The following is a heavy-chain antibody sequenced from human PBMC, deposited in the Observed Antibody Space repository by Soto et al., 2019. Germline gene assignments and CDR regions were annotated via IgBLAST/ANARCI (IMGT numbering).Heavy chain of an antibody. J-gene: IGHJ6*02. CDR3: ARFPPPQDYESINYYFYGMDV. CDR1: GGTFSSYA. CDR2: IIPIFGTA. D-gene: IGHD3-22*01. Sequence: QVQLVQSGAEVKKPGSSVKVSCKASGGTFSSYAISWVRQAPGQGLEWMGGIIPIFGTANYAQKFQGRVTITADEATSKAYMELSSLRSEDTAEHYCARFPPPQDYESINYYFYGMDVWGQGTTVTVSS. V-gene: IGHV1-69*12.